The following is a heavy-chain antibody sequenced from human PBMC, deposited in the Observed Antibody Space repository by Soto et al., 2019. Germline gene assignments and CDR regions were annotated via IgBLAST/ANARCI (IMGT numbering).Heavy chain of an antibody. CDR2: IIPMLPVT. D-gene: IGHD2-2*01. J-gene: IGHJ3*01. Sequence: QVHLIQSGAEVKKPGSSVKVSCKAAGGTFNTYTLFWVRQAPGHGLEWMGRIIPMLPVTNSAQKFQGSLTLTAHKSTGTAFIEQTSLTSDDTAVYYCSIGSWSAETFDVWGQGTMVTVSS. V-gene: IGHV1-69*02. CDR1: GGTFNTYT. CDR3: SIGSWSAETFDV.